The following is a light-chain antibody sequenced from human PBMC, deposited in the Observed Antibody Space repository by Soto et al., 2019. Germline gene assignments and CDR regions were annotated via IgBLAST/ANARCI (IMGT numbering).Light chain of an antibody. CDR2: EVS. Sequence: QSALTQPASVSGSPGQSITISCTGTSSDVGGYNYVSWYQQHPGKAPKLMIYEVSNRPSGISNRFSGSKSGNTASLTISGLQADDEADYYCSSYTSINTRRYVFGPGTQLTVL. J-gene: IGLJ1*01. V-gene: IGLV2-14*01. CDR3: SSYTSINTRRYV. CDR1: SSDVGGYNY.